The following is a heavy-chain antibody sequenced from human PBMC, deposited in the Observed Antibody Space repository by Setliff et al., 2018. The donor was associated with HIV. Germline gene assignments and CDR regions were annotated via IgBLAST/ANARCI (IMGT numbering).Heavy chain of an antibody. CDR3: ARYGGSSGWYFVLGYSDY. CDR2: MYYTGST. V-gene: IGHV4-39*01. Sequence: SKTLSLTCTVSGGSTDSGSYYWAWIRQPPGKGLEWIGSMYYTGSTYYNPSLKSRVTISIDTSKNQFSLKLNSVTAADTAMYYCARYGGSSGWYFVLGYSDYWGPGTLVTVSS. D-gene: IGHD6-19*01. J-gene: IGHJ4*02. CDR1: GGSTDSGSYY.